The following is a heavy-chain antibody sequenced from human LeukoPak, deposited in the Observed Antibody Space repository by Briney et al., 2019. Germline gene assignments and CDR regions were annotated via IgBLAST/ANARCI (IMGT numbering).Heavy chain of an antibody. V-gene: IGHV3-11*04. D-gene: IGHD6-13*01. Sequence: PGGSLRLSCAAPGFTCSDYYMSWVRQAPGKGLEWVSYISSSGSTIYYADSVKGRFTISRDNARNSLYLQMNSLRAEDTAVYYCARSVAAGSDYWGQGTLVTVSS. CDR1: GFTCSDYY. CDR2: ISSSGSTI. CDR3: ARSVAAGSDY. J-gene: IGHJ4*02.